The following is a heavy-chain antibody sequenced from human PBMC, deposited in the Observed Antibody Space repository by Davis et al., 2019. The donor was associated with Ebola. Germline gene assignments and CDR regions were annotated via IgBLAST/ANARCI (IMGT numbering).Heavy chain of an antibody. CDR3: ARGALLWEWGMDV. V-gene: IGHV3-11*04. CDR2: ISSSGTTI. J-gene: IGHJ6*02. CDR1: GFTFSDYY. Sequence: GGSLRPSCAASGFTFSDYYMSWIRQAPGKGLEWVSYISSSGTTIYYADSVKGRFTMSRDNAKKSLYLQMNSLRAEDTAVYYCARGALLWEWGMDVWGQGTTVTVSS. D-gene: IGHD3-10*01.